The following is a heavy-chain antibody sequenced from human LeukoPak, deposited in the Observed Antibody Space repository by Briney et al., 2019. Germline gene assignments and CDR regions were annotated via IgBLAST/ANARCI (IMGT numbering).Heavy chain of an antibody. CDR2: LSSGGATT. D-gene: IGHD5-18*01. J-gene: IGHJ4*02. V-gene: IGHV3-23*01. CDR3: AKVKAFGCSYGYTSYYFDY. Sequence: GGSLRLSCAVSGFTFSSYAMSWVRQAPGKGLAWVSALSSGGATTYYADSVKGRFTISRDNSKNTLYLQMNSLGAEDTAVYYCAKVKAFGCSYGYTSYYFDYWGQGTLVTVSS. CDR1: GFTFSSYA.